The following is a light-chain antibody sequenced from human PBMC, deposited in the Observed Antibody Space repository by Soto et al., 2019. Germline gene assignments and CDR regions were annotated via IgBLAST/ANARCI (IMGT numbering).Light chain of an antibody. CDR1: QSVSSSY. V-gene: IGKV3-20*01. CDR2: GAS. Sequence: EIVLTQSPGTLSLSPGERATLSCRASQSVSSSYLAWYQQKPGQAPRLLIYGASSRATGIPDRFSGSGSGTVFTLTISRLEPEDFVVYYCQQYGISPGGTSGQGTKLEIK. CDR3: QQYGISPGGT. J-gene: IGKJ2*01.